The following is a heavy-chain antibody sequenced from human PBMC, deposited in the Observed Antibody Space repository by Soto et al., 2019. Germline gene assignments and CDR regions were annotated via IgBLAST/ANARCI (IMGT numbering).Heavy chain of an antibody. D-gene: IGHD3-22*01. CDR1: GFTSSSYG. Sequence: QVQLVESGGGVVQPGRSLRLSCAASGFTSSSYGMHWVRQAPGKGLEWVAVISYDGSNKYYADSVKGRFTISRDNSKITLYLQMNCLRAEDTAVYYCAKAPSRITMIVVVTLPDYWGQGTLVTVSS. V-gene: IGHV3-30*18. CDR3: AKAPSRITMIVVVTLPDY. J-gene: IGHJ4*02. CDR2: ISYDGSNK.